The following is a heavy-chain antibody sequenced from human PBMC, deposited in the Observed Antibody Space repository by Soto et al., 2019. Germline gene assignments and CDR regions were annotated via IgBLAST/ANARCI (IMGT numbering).Heavy chain of an antibody. CDR3: AIHEAVSSVSYYGMDV. D-gene: IGHD3-22*01. V-gene: IGHV4-30-2*01. CDR1: GGSISSGGYS. CDR2: IYHSGST. Sequence: SETLSLTCAVSGGSISSGGYSWSWIRQPPGKGLEWIGYIYHSGSTYYNPSLKSRVTISVDRSKNQFSLKLSSVTAADTAVYYCAIHEAVSSVSYYGMDVWGQGTTVTVSS. J-gene: IGHJ6*02.